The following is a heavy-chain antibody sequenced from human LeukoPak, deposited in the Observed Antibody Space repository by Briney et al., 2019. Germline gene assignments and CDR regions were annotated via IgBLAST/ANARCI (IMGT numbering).Heavy chain of an antibody. D-gene: IGHD6-13*01. CDR3: AKLKAAGPWEYFDY. CDR2: ISSSSSTI. CDR1: GFTFSSYS. J-gene: IGHJ4*02. V-gene: IGHV3-48*01. Sequence: GGSLRLSCAASGFTFSSYSMNWVRQAPGKGLEWVSYISSSSSTIYYADSVKGRFTISRDNAKNSLYLQMNSLRAEDTAVYYCAKLKAAGPWEYFDYWGQGTLVTVSS.